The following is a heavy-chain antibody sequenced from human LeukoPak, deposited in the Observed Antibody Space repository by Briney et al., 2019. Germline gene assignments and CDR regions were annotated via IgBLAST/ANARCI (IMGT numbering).Heavy chain of an antibody. CDR2: INHSGST. J-gene: IGHJ4*02. D-gene: IGHD3-22*01. V-gene: IGHV4-34*01. Sequence: SETLSLTCAVYGGSFSGYYWSWIRQPPGKGLEWIGEINHSGSTNYNPSLKSRVTISVDTSKNQFSLKLSSVTAADTAVYYCARGSTMIVVVIRSPPYFDYWGQGTLVTVSS. CDR1: GGSFSGYY. CDR3: ARGSTMIVVVIRSPPYFDY.